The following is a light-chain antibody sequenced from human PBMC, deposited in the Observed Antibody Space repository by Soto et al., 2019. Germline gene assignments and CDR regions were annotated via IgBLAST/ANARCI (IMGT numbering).Light chain of an antibody. CDR3: QQRNKWPPVT. V-gene: IGKV3-11*01. J-gene: IGKJ4*01. CDR1: PSVSNS. Sequence: EIVLRQSPATLSLSPGETATLSCRASPSVSNSLAWYQHKPGQAPRLLIYDASNRATGVPTRFSGSGSGTDFTLTISSLEPEDFAVYYCQQRNKWPPVTFGGGTKVDI. CDR2: DAS.